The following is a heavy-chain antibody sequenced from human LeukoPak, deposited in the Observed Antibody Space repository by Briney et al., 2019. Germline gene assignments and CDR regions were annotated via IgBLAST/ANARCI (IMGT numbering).Heavy chain of an antibody. V-gene: IGHV3-7*03. D-gene: IGHD2-2*01. J-gene: IGHJ5*02. Sequence: GGPLTLPCAASGFTFNIYWMSWLRQAPGKALEWVANIKQWGSEKYYVDSVKGRFTLSRDNAKNSLYLKMSSLRAEDTAVYYCARESGEFGLGYQLDPWGQGTLVSVSS. CDR2: IKQWGSEK. CDR1: GFTFNIYW. CDR3: ARESGEFGLGYQLDP.